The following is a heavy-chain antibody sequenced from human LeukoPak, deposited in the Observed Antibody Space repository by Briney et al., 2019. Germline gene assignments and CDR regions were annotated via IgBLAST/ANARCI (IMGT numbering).Heavy chain of an antibody. Sequence: ASVNVSCKACGYTFTSYGISWVRQAPGQGLEWMGWISAYNGNKNYAQKLQGRVTMTTGTSTSTAYMELRSLRSDDTAEYYCARDWDCSGGSCYSLAYFDYWGQGTLVTVSS. V-gene: IGHV1-18*04. CDR3: ARDWDCSGGSCYSLAYFDY. J-gene: IGHJ4*02. CDR1: GYTFTSYG. CDR2: ISAYNGNK. D-gene: IGHD2-15*01.